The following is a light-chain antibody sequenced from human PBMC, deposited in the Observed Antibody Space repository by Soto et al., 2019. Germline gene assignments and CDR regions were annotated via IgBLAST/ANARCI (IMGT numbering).Light chain of an antibody. Sequence: EIVLTQSPATRSLSPGERATLSCRASQSVSSYLAWYQQKPGQAPRLLIYDASSRATGIPARFSGSGSGTDFTLTISSLEPEDFAVYYCQQRSNWPITFGQGTRLEIK. CDR3: QQRSNWPIT. V-gene: IGKV3-11*01. CDR2: DAS. CDR1: QSVSSY. J-gene: IGKJ5*01.